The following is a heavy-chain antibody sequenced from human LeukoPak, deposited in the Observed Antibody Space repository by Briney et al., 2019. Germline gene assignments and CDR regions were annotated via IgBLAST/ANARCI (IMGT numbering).Heavy chain of an antibody. J-gene: IGHJ4*02. CDR3: AREVYYDSSGYYN. CDR2: MNPNSGNT. Sequence: ASVKVSCKASGYTFTSYDINWVRQATGQGVEWMGWMNPNSGNTGYAQKFQARVTITRNTSISTAYMELSSLRSEDTAVYYCAREVYYDSSGYYNWGQGTLVTVSS. D-gene: IGHD3-22*01. V-gene: IGHV1-8*03. CDR1: GYTFTSYD.